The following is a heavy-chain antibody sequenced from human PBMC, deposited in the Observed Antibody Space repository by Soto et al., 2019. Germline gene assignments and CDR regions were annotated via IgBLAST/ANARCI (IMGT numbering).Heavy chain of an antibody. J-gene: IGHJ4*02. V-gene: IGHV1-18*01. D-gene: IGHD3-22*01. CDR1: GYTFTSYG. Sequence: QVQLVQSGAEVKKPGASVKVSCKASGYTFTSYGISWVRQAPGQGLEWMGWISAYNGNTNYAQKLQGRVTMTTETSTSTAYMELRSLRSDDTAVYYCAREVRYYYDSSGYYPYFDYWGQGTLVTVSS. CDR2: ISAYNGNT. CDR3: AREVRYYYDSSGYYPYFDY.